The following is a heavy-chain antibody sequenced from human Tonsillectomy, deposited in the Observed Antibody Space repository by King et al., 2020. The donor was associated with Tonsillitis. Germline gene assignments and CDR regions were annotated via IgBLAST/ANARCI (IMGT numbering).Heavy chain of an antibody. CDR1: GYSFTSYW. J-gene: IGHJ5*02. Sequence: QLVQSGAEVKKPGESLRISCKGSGYSFTSYWIGWVRHMPGKGLEWMGVIYPDDSDTTYSPSFQGQVTISADKSISTAYLQWSGLKASDTAMYYCARLRLGYCGGGSCYRTWFDPWGQGTLVTVSS. CDR2: IYPDDSDT. CDR3: ARLRLGYCGGGSCYRTWFDP. V-gene: IGHV5-51*01. D-gene: IGHD2-15*01.